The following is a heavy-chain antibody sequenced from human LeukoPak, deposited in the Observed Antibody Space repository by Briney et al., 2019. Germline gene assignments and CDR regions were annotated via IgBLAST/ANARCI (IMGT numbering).Heavy chain of an antibody. D-gene: IGHD3-10*01. V-gene: IGHV1-69*13. J-gene: IGHJ4*02. CDR3: ARGRYQVRGVSVDY. Sequence: VASVKVSCKASGGTFSSYAISWVRQAPGQGLEWMGGITPIFGTANYAQKFQGRVTITADESTSTAYMELSSLRSEDTAVYYCARGRYQVRGVSVDYWGQGTLVTVSS. CDR1: GGTFSSYA. CDR2: ITPIFGTA.